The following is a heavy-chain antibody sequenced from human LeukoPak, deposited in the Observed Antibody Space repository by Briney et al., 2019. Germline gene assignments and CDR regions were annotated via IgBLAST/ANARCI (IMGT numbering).Heavy chain of an antibody. D-gene: IGHD3-3*01. CDR2: ISYDGSNK. CDR1: GFTFSSYA. J-gene: IGHJ4*02. V-gene: IGHV3-30-3*01. Sequence: PGGSLRLSCAAPGFTFSSYAMHWVRQAPGKGLEWVAVISYDGSNKYYADSVKGRFTISRDNSKNTLYLQMNSLRAEDTAVYYCARGGYYDFWSGYYWYFDYWGQGTLVTVSS. CDR3: ARGGYYDFWSGYYWYFDY.